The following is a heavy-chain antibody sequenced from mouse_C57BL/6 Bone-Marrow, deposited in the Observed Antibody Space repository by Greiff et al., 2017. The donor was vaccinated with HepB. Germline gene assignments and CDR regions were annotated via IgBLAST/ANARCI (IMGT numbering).Heavy chain of an antibody. CDR3: TRDKDYGSSYWWYLDV. D-gene: IGHD1-1*01. J-gene: IGHJ1*03. CDR1: GFTFSSYA. V-gene: IGHV5-9-1*02. Sequence: DVHLVESGEGLVKPGGSLKLSCAASGFTFSSYAMSWVRQTPEKRLEWVAYISSGGDYIYYADTVKGRFTISRDNARNTLYLQMSSLKSEDTAMYYCTRDKDYGSSYWWYLDVWGTGTTVTVSS. CDR2: ISSGGDYI.